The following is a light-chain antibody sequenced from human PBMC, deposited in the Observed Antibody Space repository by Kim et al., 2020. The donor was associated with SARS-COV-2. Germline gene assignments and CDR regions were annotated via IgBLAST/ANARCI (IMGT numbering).Light chain of an antibody. V-gene: IGLV3-21*04. CDR2: YDS. Sequence: SYELTQPPSVSVAPGRTARITCGGNNIGSKSVHWYQQKPGQAPVLVIYYDSDRPSAIPERFSGSNSGNTATLTISRVEAGDEDDYYCQVWDSSSDHVVFGGGTQLTVL. J-gene: IGLJ2*01. CDR3: QVWDSSSDHVV. CDR1: NIGSKS.